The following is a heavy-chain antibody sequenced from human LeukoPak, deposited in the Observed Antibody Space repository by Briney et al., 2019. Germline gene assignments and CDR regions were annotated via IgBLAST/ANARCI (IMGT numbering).Heavy chain of an antibody. CDR1: GFTFSRYG. J-gene: IGHJ4*02. CDR2: ISYDGSNK. Sequence: PGGSLRLSCAASGFTFSRYGMHWVRQAPGKGLEWVAVISYDGSNKYYADSVKGRFTISRDNSKNTLYLQMNSLRAEDTAVYYYAKDDYWGQGTLVTVSS. V-gene: IGHV3-30*18. CDR3: AKDDY.